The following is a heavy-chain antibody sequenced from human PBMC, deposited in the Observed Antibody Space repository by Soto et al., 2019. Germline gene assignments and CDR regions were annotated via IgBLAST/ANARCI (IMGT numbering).Heavy chain of an antibody. CDR2: IYYSGST. V-gene: IGHV4-39*01. CDR3: ARLGGSWTAYNWFDP. Sequence: SETLSITCTVCGDSVSSSSYYWGWIRQPPGKGLEWIGSIYYSGSTYYNPSLKSRVTISVDTSKNQFSLKLSSVTAADTAVYYCARLGGSWTAYNWFDPWAREPWSPSPQ. D-gene: IGHD1-26*01. J-gene: IGHJ5*02. CDR1: GDSVSSSSYY.